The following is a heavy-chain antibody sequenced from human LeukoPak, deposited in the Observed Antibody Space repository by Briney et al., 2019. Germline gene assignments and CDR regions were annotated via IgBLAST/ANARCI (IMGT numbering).Heavy chain of an antibody. D-gene: IGHD3-10*01. CDR3: AREGYYGSGSPPSLYFDY. CDR2: TSSDLNVK. J-gene: IGHJ4*02. CDR1: GFTFRNYV. V-gene: IGHV3-30-3*01. Sequence: GGSLRLSCAASGFTFRNYVIDWVRQAPGKGLEWVAVTSSDLNVKLYADSVKGRFTISRGNSRSTLYLQMNSLRPEDTAIYYCAREGYYGSGSPPSLYFDYWGQGTLVTVSS.